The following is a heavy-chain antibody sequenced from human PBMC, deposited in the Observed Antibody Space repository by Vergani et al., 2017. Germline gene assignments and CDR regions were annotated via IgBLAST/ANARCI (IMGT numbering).Heavy chain of an antibody. D-gene: IGHD3/OR15-3a*01. Sequence: QVKLQESGPGLLKPSQTLSLTCTVPGESIRSGSHYWSWIRQPPGKGLEWIGEINHSGSTNYNPSLKSRVTISVDRSKSQFSLKVSSVTAADTAVYYCARGGLVLRHNWFDPWGQGTLVTVSS. CDR3: ARGGLVLRHNWFDP. V-gene: IGHV4-39*07. J-gene: IGHJ5*02. CDR1: GESIRSGSHY. CDR2: INHSGST.